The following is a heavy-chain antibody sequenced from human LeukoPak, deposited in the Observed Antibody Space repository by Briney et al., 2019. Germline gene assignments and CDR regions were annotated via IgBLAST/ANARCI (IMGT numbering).Heavy chain of an antibody. Sequence: SETLSLTCSVSGGSISSSSYYWGWIRQPPGKGLEWIANIYYNGNTYYNPSLKSRVTISVDTSKNQFSLKLSSVTAADTAVYYCASHWNSGYDSWGQGTLVTVSS. CDR3: ASHWNSGYDS. CDR2: IYYNGNT. J-gene: IGHJ4*02. D-gene: IGHD5-12*01. CDR1: GGSISSSSYY. V-gene: IGHV4-39*01.